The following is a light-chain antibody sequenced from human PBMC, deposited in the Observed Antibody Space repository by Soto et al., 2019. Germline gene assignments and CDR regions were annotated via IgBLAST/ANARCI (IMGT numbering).Light chain of an antibody. CDR2: GAS. Sequence: EVVMTQSPATLSVSLGERATLSCRASQSVNSKLAWYQQEPGQAPRLLIYGASSRATGIPDRFSGSGSGTDFTLTISRLEPEDFGVYYCQQYGSSSRTFGQGTKVDIK. CDR3: QQYGSSSRT. J-gene: IGKJ1*01. V-gene: IGKV3-20*01. CDR1: QSVNSK.